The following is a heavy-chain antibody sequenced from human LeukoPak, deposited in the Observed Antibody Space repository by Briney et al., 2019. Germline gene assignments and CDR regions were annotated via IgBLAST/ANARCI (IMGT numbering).Heavy chain of an antibody. J-gene: IGHJ4*02. V-gene: IGHV1-2*02. CDR2: INPNSGGT. CDR1: GYTFTGYY. Sequence: ASVKVSCKASGYTFTGYYMHWVRQAPGQGLEWMGWINPNSGGTNYAQKFQGRVTMTRDTYISTAYMELRSLRSDDTAVYYCARDHSVNYDFWRGYWWGQGTLVTVSS. D-gene: IGHD3-3*01. CDR3: ARDHSVNYDFWRGYW.